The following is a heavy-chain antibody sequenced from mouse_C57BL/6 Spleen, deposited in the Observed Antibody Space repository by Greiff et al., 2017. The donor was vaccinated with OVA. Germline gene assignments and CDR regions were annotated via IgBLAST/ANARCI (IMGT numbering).Heavy chain of an antibody. CDR1: GFTFSSYG. J-gene: IGHJ2*01. CDR3: ARHQTYFDY. Sequence: EVKVVESGGDLVKPGGSLKLSCAASGFTFSSYGMSWVRQTPDKRLEWVATISSGGSYTYYPDSVKGRFTISRDNAKNTLYLQMSSLKSEATAMYYCARHQTYFDYWGQGTTLTVAS. CDR2: ISSGGSYT. V-gene: IGHV5-6*01.